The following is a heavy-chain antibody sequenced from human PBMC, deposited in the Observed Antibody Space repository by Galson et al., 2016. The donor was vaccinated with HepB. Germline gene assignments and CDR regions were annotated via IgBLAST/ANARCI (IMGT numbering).Heavy chain of an antibody. J-gene: IGHJ4*02. V-gene: IGHV3-33*01. CDR2: FWNERDSE. CDR3: ARDRDRTTFFFDH. D-gene: IGHD2/OR15-2a*01. Sequence: SLRLSCAASGFTFSTHDIHWVRQAPGKGLGWVAVFWNERDSEYYADSVKGRFTVSRDISKNTLYLEMNSLRAEDTAVYYCARDRDRTTFFFDHWGQRTLVTVSS. CDR1: GFTFSTHD.